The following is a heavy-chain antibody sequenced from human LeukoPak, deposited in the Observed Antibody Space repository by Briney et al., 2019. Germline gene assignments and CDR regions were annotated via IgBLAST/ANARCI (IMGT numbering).Heavy chain of an antibody. J-gene: IGHJ4*02. D-gene: IGHD3-10*01. Sequence: SETLSLTCTLSGGSLSSYHWSWFRLPPGKGLEWMGHVFYTGKAAYNPSLTGRVTISVDTSKDQFSLRLASVTAADTAAYYCARGLTGNRRSFDYWGQGTLVTVSS. CDR1: GGSLSSYH. V-gene: IGHV4-59*12. CDR3: ARGLTGNRRSFDY. CDR2: VFYTGKA.